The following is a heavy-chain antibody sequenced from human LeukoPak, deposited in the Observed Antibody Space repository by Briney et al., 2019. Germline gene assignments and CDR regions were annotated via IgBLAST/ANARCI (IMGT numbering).Heavy chain of an antibody. D-gene: IGHD2-15*01. Sequence: SETLSLTCTVSGGSISSSGYCWGWIRQPPGKGLEWIGSIYHSGSTYYNPSLKSRVTISVDTSKNQFSLKLSSVTAADTAVYYCARDVAPNSLGYCSGGSCLPGAFDIWGQGTTVTVSS. CDR2: IYHSGST. V-gene: IGHV4-39*07. CDR1: GGSISSSGYC. CDR3: ARDVAPNSLGYCSGGSCLPGAFDI. J-gene: IGHJ3*02.